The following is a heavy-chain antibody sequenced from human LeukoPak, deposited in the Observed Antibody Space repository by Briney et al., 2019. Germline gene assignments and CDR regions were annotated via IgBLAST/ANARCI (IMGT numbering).Heavy chain of an antibody. Sequence: SETLSLTCTVSGGSVSSTHYWGWIRQPPGKGLEWIGSIYYGGSTYYNASLRSRVTTSVDTSKNQFSLKLSSVTAADTAVYYCARDQDDYGDYALDYWGQGTLVTVSS. D-gene: IGHD4-17*01. CDR3: ARDQDDYGDYALDY. CDR2: IYYGGST. CDR1: GGSVSSTHY. J-gene: IGHJ4*02. V-gene: IGHV4-39*07.